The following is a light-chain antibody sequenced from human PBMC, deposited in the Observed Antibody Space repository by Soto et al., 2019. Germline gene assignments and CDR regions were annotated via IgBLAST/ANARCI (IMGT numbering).Light chain of an antibody. J-gene: IGLJ1*01. CDR3: SSYTSSSTLV. CDR2: DVS. CDR1: SSDVGAYNS. Sequence: QSALTQPASVSGSPGQWITISCTGTSSDVGAYNSVAWYQHNPGKAPKLMIYDVSNRPSGVSSRFSGSKSANTASLSISGLQSDYEADYYCSSYTSSSTLVFGTGTKLTVL. V-gene: IGLV2-14*01.